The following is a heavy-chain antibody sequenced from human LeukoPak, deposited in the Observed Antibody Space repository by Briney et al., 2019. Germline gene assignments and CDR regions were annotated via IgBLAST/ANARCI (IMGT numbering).Heavy chain of an antibody. CDR3: ARGPLYCSSTSCYLYYYYYGMDV. V-gene: IGHV4-59*01. J-gene: IGHJ6*02. CDR2: IYYSGST. D-gene: IGHD2-2*01. Sequence: SETLSLTCTVSGGSISSYYWSWIRQPPGKGLEWIGYIYYSGSTNYNPSLKSRVTISVDTSKNQFSLKLSSVTAADTAVYYCARGPLYCSSTSCYLYYYYYGMDVWGQGTTVTVSS. CDR1: GGSISSYY.